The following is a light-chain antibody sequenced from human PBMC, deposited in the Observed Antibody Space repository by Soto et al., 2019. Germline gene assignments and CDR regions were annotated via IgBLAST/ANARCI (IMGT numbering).Light chain of an antibody. CDR1: QGISSY. CDR2: AAS. CDR3: QHVNSYPFI. V-gene: IGKV1-9*01. Sequence: DIQLTQSPSFLSASVGDRVTITCRASQGISSYLAWYQQKPGKAPKLLISAASTLQSGVPSRFSGSRSGTEFTLTISSLQTEDFATYYCQHVNSYPFIFGQGTKLEIK. J-gene: IGKJ2*01.